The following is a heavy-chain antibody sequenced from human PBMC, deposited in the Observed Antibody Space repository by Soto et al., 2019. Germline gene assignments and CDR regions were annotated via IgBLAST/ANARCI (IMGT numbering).Heavy chain of an antibody. CDR2: IYYSGST. CDR1: GGSVSSGNYY. J-gene: IGHJ6*02. CDR3: ARGVGGYYYYYGMDV. V-gene: IGHV4-61*01. Sequence: PSETLSLTCSVSGGSVSSGNYYWSWIRPPPGKGLEWIGYIYYSGSTNYNPSLKSRVTISVDTSKNQFSLKLSSVTAADTAVYYCARGVGGYYYYYGMDVWGQGTTVTVSS.